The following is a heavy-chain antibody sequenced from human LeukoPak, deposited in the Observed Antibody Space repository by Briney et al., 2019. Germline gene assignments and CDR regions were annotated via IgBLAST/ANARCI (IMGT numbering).Heavy chain of an antibody. CDR3: ARVVGRNWYLDL. D-gene: IGHD1-14*01. J-gene: IGHJ2*01. V-gene: IGHV3-23*01. CDR1: GFTFSSYD. Sequence: GESLRLSCGASGFTFSSYDMTWVRQAPGKGLEWVSGIYGRGGTTYYADSVKGRFIVSRDNSKNSLSLQMNSLRAEDTAVYYCARVVGRNWYLDLWGRGTQVTVSS. CDR2: IYGRGGTT.